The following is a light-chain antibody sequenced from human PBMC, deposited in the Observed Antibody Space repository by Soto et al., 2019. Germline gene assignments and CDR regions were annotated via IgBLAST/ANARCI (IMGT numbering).Light chain of an antibody. CDR2: DAS. Sequence: DIQMTQSPSTLSASVGDRVTITCRASQSINNDLAWYQQKPGKAPNLLIYDASTLERGVPSRFSGTGSGTEFTLAINSLQPDDFATYYCQQYHRSSLTFGQGTRLEIK. CDR3: QQYHRSSLT. V-gene: IGKV1-5*01. CDR1: QSINND. J-gene: IGKJ2*01.